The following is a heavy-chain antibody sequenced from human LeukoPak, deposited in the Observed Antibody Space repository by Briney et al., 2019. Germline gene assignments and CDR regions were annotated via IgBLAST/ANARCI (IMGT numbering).Heavy chain of an antibody. V-gene: IGHV4-39*07. CDR1: GGSLSISSYY. Sequence: SETLSLTCTVSGGSLSISSYYWGWIRQPPGKGLEWIGSIYYSGSTYYNPSLKSRVTISVDTSKNQFSLKLSSVTAADTAVYYCARDLGGYYYDSSGYPWGQGTMVTVSS. CDR3: ARDLGGYYYDSSGYP. CDR2: IYYSGST. D-gene: IGHD3-22*01. J-gene: IGHJ3*01.